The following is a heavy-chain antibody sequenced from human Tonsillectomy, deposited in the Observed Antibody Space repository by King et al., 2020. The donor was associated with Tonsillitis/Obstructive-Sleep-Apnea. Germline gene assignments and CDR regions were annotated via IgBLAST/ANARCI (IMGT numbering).Heavy chain of an antibody. J-gene: IGHJ4*02. Sequence: VQLVEPGRGLVKPGGPLRLSCLASVSTFSNAWMSWVRQAPGKGLGWVGRIKSKTEGGTTDYAAPVKGRFTISREDSKTTLYLQMNSLKTGDTAVYYCTTDLERSISGLFIYYFGHGGQATLATVS. CDR2: IKSKTEGGTT. CDR3: TTDLERSISGLFIYYFGH. CDR1: VSTFSNAW. D-gene: IGHD3-3*01. V-gene: IGHV3-15*01.